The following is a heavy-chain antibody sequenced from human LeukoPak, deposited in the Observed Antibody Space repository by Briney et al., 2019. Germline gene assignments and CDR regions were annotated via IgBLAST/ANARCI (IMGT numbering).Heavy chain of an antibody. V-gene: IGHV4-59*08. Sequence: SETLSLTCSVSGGSISSLYWSWIRQPPGKGLEWIGYIYYTGSTNYSPSLKSRVTISVDTSNKQFSLKLSSVTAADTALYYCARHKYGYVAEHAFDIWGKGTMVTVSS. D-gene: IGHD5-12*01. CDR2: IYYTGST. CDR3: ARHKYGYVAEHAFDI. CDR1: GGSISSLY. J-gene: IGHJ3*02.